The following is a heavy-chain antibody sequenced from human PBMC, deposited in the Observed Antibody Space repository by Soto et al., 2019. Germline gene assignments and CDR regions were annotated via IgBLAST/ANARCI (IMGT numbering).Heavy chain of an antibody. Sequence: SETLSLTCTVSGGSISSSSYYWGWIRQPPGKGLEWIGSIYYSGSTYYNPSLKSRVTISVDTSKNQFSLKVSSVTAADTAVYYCAILLHNWKDRYFDYWGQGTLVTVSS. CDR2: IYYSGST. CDR1: GGSISSSSYY. V-gene: IGHV4-39*01. CDR3: AILLHNWKDRYFDY. D-gene: IGHD1-20*01. J-gene: IGHJ4*02.